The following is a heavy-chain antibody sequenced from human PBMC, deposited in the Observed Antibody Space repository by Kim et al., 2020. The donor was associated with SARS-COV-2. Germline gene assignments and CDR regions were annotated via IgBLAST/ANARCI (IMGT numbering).Heavy chain of an antibody. V-gene: IGHV4-61*08. CDR1: GGSVSSVDYS. CDR2: LNNSGST. D-gene: IGHD3-3*01. CDR3: SRGVFGLVIIPFYYYYMDV. J-gene: IGHJ6*03. Sequence: SETLSLTCTVSGGSVSSVDYSWNWIRQPPGKGLEWIGYLNNSGSTKYNPSLKSRVTISVDTSKNQFSLRLSTVTAAATAVYYCSRGVFGLVIIPFYYYYMDVWGKGTTVTVSS.